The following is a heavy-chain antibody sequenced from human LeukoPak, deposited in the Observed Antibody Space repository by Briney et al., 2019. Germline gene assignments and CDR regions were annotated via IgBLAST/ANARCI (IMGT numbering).Heavy chain of an antibody. V-gene: IGHV3-74*01. D-gene: IGHD3-3*01. CDR3: ARDLGVRYYDFWSGYPPFDY. J-gene: IGHJ4*02. CDR1: GFTFSSYW. Sequence: GGSLRLSCAASGFTFSSYWMHWVRQAPGKGLAWVPRINSDGSSTSYADSVKGRFTISRDNAKNTLYLQMNSLRAEDTAVYYCARDLGVRYYDFWSGYPPFDYWGQGTLVTVSS. CDR2: INSDGSST.